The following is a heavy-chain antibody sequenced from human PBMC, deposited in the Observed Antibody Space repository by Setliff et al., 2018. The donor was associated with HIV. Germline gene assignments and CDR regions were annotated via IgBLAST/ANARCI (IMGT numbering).Heavy chain of an antibody. V-gene: IGHV3-48*04. CDR3: ARDLLGDYADAFDI. J-gene: IGHJ3*02. CDR1: GFTFNTYN. CDR2: NSRSSSTV. Sequence: GGSLRLSCAASGFTFNTYNTNWVRQAPGKGLEWVSYNSRSSSTVYYADSVKGRFTISRDNAKNSLYLQMNSLRAEDTAVYYCARDLLGDYADAFDIWGQGTMVTVSS. D-gene: IGHD4-17*01.